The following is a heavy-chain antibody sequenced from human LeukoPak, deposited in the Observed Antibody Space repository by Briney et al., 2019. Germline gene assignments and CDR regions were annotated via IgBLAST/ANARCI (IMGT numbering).Heavy chain of an antibody. J-gene: IGHJ4*02. V-gene: IGHV3-7*01. D-gene: IGHD6-13*01. Sequence: QPGGSLSLSCAASGFTFSNYWMSWVRQAPGKGLEWVANIKEDGSDKYYVDSVKGRFTISRDNARNSLYLQMNSLRAEDTAVYYCASGRQLGYWGQGTLVTVSS. CDR1: GFTFSNYW. CDR2: IKEDGSDK. CDR3: ASGRQLGY.